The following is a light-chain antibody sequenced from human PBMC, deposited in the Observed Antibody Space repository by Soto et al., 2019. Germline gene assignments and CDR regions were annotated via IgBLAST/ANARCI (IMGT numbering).Light chain of an antibody. CDR3: QQYNNWPPGT. Sequence: EIVLTQSPGTLSLSPGERATLSCRASQSVSSSYLAWYQQKPGQAPRLLIYGASSRATGIPDRFSGSGSGTDFTLTISRLESEDFAVYYCQQYNNWPPGTFGQGTKVDIK. V-gene: IGKV3-20*01. J-gene: IGKJ1*01. CDR1: QSVSSSY. CDR2: GAS.